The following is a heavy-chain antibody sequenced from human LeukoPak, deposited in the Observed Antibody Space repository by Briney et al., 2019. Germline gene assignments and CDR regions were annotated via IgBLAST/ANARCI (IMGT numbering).Heavy chain of an antibody. Sequence: PSETLSLTCTVSGGSIRNDNHYWSWIHQPPGGGLEWVASIYDNENTYYSSSLKSRLTISVDTSENQFSLKLNSVTAADTAVYYCATLRSSGWPHVKTSWGKGTLVTVSS. CDR1: GGSIRNDNHY. V-gene: IGHV4-39*01. J-gene: IGHJ5*02. CDR3: ATLRSSGWPHVKTS. D-gene: IGHD6-25*01. CDR2: IYDNENT.